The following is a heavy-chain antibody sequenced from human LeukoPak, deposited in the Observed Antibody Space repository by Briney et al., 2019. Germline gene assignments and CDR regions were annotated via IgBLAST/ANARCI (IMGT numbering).Heavy chain of an antibody. CDR1: GGSISSYY. Sequence: TPSETLSLTCTVSGGSISSYYWSWIRQPPGKGLEWIGYIYYSGSTNYNPSLKSRVTISVDTSKNQFSLKLSSVTAADTAVYYCARGRTTHIQIAAAFRTAVYMDVWGKGTTVTVSS. V-gene: IGHV4-59*12. CDR3: ARGRTTHIQIAAAFRTAVYMDV. CDR2: IYYSGST. J-gene: IGHJ6*03. D-gene: IGHD6-13*01.